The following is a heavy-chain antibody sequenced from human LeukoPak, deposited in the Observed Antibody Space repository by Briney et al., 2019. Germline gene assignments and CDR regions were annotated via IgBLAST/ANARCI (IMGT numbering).Heavy chain of an antibody. Sequence: GGSLRLSCAASGLTFTNFGMSWVRQAPGRGLEWVSVIYSGGSTYYADSVKGRFTVSRDNSKDTLYLQMNSLRAEDTAVYYCARARHYYDSSGPMGYWGQGTLVTVSS. D-gene: IGHD3-22*01. CDR1: GLTFTNFG. CDR3: ARARHYYDSSGPMGY. CDR2: IYSGGST. J-gene: IGHJ4*02. V-gene: IGHV3-66*01.